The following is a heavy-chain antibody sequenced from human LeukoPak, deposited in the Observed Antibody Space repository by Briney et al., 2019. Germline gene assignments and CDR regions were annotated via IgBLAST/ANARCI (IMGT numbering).Heavy chain of an antibody. Sequence: SETLSLTCTVSGGSISSYYWSWIRQPPGKGLEWIGYIYYSGSTNYNPSLKSRVTISVDTSKNQFSLKLSSVTAADTAVYYCAGRIAVAGFDYWGQGTLVTVSS. CDR3: AGRIAVAGFDY. CDR1: GGSISSYY. J-gene: IGHJ4*02. V-gene: IGHV4-59*08. D-gene: IGHD6-19*01. CDR2: IYYSGST.